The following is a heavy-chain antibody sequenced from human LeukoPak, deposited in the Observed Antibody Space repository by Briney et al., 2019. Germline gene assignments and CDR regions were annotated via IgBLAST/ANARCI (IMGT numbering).Heavy chain of an antibody. D-gene: IGHD7-27*01. CDR2: EPYDGSNK. Sequence: GGSLRLSCAASGFTLSGYGMYWVRQAPAEGLEWVSFEPYDGSNKYYADSVKGRFTISRDNSKNTLYLQMNSLRPEDTALYYCAKGIGNWANMDVCGKGTTVTISS. V-gene: IGHV3-30*02. J-gene: IGHJ6*03. CDR1: GFTLSGYG. CDR3: AKGIGNWANMDV.